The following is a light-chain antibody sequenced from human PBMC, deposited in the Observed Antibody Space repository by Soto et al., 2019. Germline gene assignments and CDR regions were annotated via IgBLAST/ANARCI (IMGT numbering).Light chain of an antibody. CDR3: CSYAGSSTPW. Sequence: QSALTQPASVSGSPGQSITISCTGTSSDVRSYNLVSWYQQHPGKAPKLMIYEGSKRRSGVSNRFSGSKSGNTASLTISGLQAEDEADYYCCSYAGSSTPWIGGGTKLTVL. CDR2: EGS. CDR1: SSDVRSYNL. J-gene: IGLJ2*01. V-gene: IGLV2-23*01.